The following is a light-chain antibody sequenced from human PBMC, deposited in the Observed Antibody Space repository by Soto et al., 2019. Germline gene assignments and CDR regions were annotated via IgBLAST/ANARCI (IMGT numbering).Light chain of an antibody. CDR2: GAS. CDR1: QSVSSY. J-gene: IGKJ1*01. Sequence: EIVLTQSPVTLSLSPGERATLSCRASQSVSSYLAWYQQKPGQAPRLLIYGASSRATGIPDRFSGSVSGTEFTLTISRLEPEDFAVYYCQQYGSSLRTFGQGTKVDIK. CDR3: QQYGSSLRT. V-gene: IGKV3-20*01.